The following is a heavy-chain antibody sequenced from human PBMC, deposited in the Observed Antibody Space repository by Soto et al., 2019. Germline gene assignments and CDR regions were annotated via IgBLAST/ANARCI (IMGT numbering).Heavy chain of an antibody. CDR2: INPSGGST. CDR1: GYSFTSYY. CDR3: AREVGATVTYDY. J-gene: IGHJ4*02. Sequence: ASVKVSFKASGYSFTSYYMHWVRQAPGQGLEWMGIINPSGGSTSYAQKFQGRVTMTRDTSTSTVYMELSSLRSEDTAVYYCAREVGATVTYDYWGQGTLVTVSS. D-gene: IGHD1-26*01. V-gene: IGHV1-46*01.